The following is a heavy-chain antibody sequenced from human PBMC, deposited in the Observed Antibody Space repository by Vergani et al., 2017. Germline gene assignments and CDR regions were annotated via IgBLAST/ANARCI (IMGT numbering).Heavy chain of an antibody. D-gene: IGHD2-2*01. Sequence: QVQLQESGPGLVKPSGTLSLTCAVSGGSISSSNWWSWVRQPPGKGLEWIGEIYHSGSTNYNPSLKSRVTISVDTSKNQFSLKLSSVTAADTAVYYCARRGLLSVVVPAAIPNWFDPWGQGTLVTVSS. J-gene: IGHJ5*02. V-gene: IGHV4-4*02. CDR3: ARRGLLSVVVPAAIPNWFDP. CDR2: IYHSGST. CDR1: GGSISSSNW.